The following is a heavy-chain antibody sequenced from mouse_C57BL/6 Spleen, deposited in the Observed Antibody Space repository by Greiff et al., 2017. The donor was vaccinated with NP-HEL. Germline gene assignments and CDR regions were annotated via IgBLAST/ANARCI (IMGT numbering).Heavy chain of an antibody. Sequence: VQLQESGPGLVKPSQSLSLTCSVTGYSITSGYYWNWIRQFPGNKLEWMGYISYDGSNNYNPSLKNRISITRDTSKNQFFLKLNSVTTEDTATYYCARGEGYDGLDVWGTGTTVTVSS. CDR3: ARGEGYDGLDV. CDR2: ISYDGSN. D-gene: IGHD2-3*01. V-gene: IGHV3-6*01. CDR1: GYSITSGYY. J-gene: IGHJ1*03.